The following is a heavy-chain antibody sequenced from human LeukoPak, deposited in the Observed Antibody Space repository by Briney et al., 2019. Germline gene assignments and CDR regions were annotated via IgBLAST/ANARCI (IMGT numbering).Heavy chain of an antibody. V-gene: IGHV3-74*01. D-gene: IGHD3-3*01. CDR3: ASETLRGWRNFDY. Sequence: PGGSLRLSCAASGFTFSTSWMHWVRQAPGKGLVWVSRINSDGSAITYADSVKGRFTISRDNAKNTLYLQMNSLRAEDTAVYYCASETLRGWRNFDYWGQGTLVTVSS. CDR1: GFTFSTSW. J-gene: IGHJ4*02. CDR2: INSDGSAI.